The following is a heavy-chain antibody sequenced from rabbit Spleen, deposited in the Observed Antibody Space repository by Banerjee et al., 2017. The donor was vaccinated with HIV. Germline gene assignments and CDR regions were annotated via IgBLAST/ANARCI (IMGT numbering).Heavy chain of an antibody. CDR3: ARDAGTSFSTYGMDL. D-gene: IGHD8-1*01. V-gene: IGHV1S40*01. Sequence: QSLEESGGGLVKPGASLTLTCKASGFSFNGFSFNGGYDMCWVRQAPGKGLQWIACINTYTGKPVYATWAKGRFTISRTSSTTVTLHMTSLTAADTATYFCARDAGTSFSTYGMDLWGPGTLVTVS. CDR2: INTYTGKP. CDR1: GFSFNGFSFNGGYD. J-gene: IGHJ6*01.